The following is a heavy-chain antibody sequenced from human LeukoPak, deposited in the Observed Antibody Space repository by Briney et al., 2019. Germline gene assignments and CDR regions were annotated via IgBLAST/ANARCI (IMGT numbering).Heavy chain of an antibody. V-gene: IGHV4-59*01. CDR1: GGSFKSYY. CDR2: VYYSGST. Sequence: SETLSLTCTVSGGSFKSYYWNWIRQSPGKGLEWIGYVYYSGSTNYNPSLKSRVTMSVDTSKTQFSLRLSPVTTADTAVYYCARGGSRQISSSDLDFWGQGTLVTVSS. J-gene: IGHJ4*02. CDR3: ARGGSRQISSSDLDF. D-gene: IGHD6-6*01.